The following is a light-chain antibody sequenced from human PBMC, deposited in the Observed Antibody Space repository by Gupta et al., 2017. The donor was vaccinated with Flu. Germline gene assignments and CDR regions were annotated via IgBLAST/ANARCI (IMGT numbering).Light chain of an antibody. Sequence: QTVVTQEPSFSVSPGGTVTLTCGLSSGSVSTSYYPSWYQQTPGQAPRTLIYSTNTRSSGVPDRFSGSILGNKAAITITGDQADDESDYYCVLYMGSGIWVFGGGTKLTVL. CDR2: STN. J-gene: IGLJ3*02. CDR3: VLYMGSGIWV. V-gene: IGLV8-61*01. CDR1: SGSVSTSYY.